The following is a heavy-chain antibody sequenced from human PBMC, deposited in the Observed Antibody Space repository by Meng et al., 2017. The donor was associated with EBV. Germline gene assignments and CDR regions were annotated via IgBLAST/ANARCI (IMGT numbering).Heavy chain of an antibody. J-gene: IGHJ4*02. V-gene: IGHV1-69*01. CDR1: GGTFRSDA. D-gene: IGHD3-10*01. CDR2: LIPMVGAP. CDR3: ASESGRGFTPDY. Sequence: QVQLMQLGAEMMKPGSSGKFSCRPSGGTFRSDAVSWLRQAPGQGLEWMGGLIPMVGAPHYAQKFQGRVTIIADESTSTHSMELNSLRSEDTAMYYCASESGRGFTPDYWGQGTLVTVSS.